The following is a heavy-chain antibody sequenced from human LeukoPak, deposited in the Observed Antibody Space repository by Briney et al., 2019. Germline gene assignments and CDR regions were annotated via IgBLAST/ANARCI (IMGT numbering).Heavy chain of an antibody. CDR2: IYCSGST. V-gene: IGHV4-31*03. Sequence: SETLSLTCTVSGGSISDYYWGWIRQHPGKGLEWIGYIYCSGSTYYNPSLKSRVTISVDTSKNQFSLKLSSVTGADTAVYFCARGVRWLQLSYFDYWGQGTLVTVSS. CDR1: GGSISDYY. D-gene: IGHD5-24*01. J-gene: IGHJ4*02. CDR3: ARGVRWLQLSYFDY.